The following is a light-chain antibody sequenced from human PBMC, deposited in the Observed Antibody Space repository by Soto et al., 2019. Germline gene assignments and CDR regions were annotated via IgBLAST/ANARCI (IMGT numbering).Light chain of an antibody. V-gene: IGKV4-1*01. Sequence: DIVRTQSPDSLAVSLGGRATINCKSSQSILYSSNNKNYLTWYQHKPGQPPKLLIYWASTRESGVPDRFSGSGSGTDFTLTISSLQAEDVAVYYCQQYYSTPITFGQGTRLEIK. CDR1: QSILYSSNNKNY. J-gene: IGKJ5*01. CDR2: WAS. CDR3: QQYYSTPIT.